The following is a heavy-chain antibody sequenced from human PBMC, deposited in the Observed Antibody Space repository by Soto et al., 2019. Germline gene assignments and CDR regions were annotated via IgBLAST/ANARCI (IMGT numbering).Heavy chain of an antibody. Sequence: PGGSLRLSCAASGFTFSSYSMNWVRQAPGKGLEWVSSISSSSSYIYYADSVKGRFTISRDNAKNSLYLQMNSLRAEDTAVYYCARGLYSSGWSWFDPRGQGTLVTVSS. CDR3: ARGLYSSGWSWFDP. V-gene: IGHV3-21*01. CDR2: ISSSSSYI. D-gene: IGHD6-19*01. CDR1: GFTFSSYS. J-gene: IGHJ5*02.